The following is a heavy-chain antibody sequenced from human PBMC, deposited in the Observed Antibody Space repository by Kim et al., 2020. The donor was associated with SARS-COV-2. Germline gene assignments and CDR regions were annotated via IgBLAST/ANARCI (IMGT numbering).Heavy chain of an antibody. J-gene: IGHJ6*02. CDR2: INHSGTT. V-gene: IGHV4-34*01. CDR3: ARDGSYRRDYYYSGVDV. D-gene: IGHD2-2*03. CDR1: GGSFSGYY. Sequence: SETLSLTCAVYGGSFSGYYWSWIRQPPGEGLEWIGEINHSGTTNYNPSLKSRVTISIDTSKNQFSLKLSSVTAADTAVYYCARDGSYRRDYYYSGVDVWGHGTTVTVSS.